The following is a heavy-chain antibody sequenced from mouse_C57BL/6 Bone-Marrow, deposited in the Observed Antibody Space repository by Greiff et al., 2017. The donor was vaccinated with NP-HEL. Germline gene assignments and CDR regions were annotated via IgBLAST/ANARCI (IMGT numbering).Heavy chain of an antibody. J-gene: IGHJ4*01. CDR3: ASLYSDYAVDY. Sequence: EVQLVESGPGLVKPSQSLSLTCSVTGYSITSGYYWNWIRQFPGNKLEWMGYISYDGSNNYNPSLKNRISITRDTSKNQFFLKLNSVTTEDTATYYCASLYSDYAVDYWGQGTSVTVSS. CDR1: GYSITSGYY. D-gene: IGHD2-12*01. CDR2: ISYDGSN. V-gene: IGHV3-6*01.